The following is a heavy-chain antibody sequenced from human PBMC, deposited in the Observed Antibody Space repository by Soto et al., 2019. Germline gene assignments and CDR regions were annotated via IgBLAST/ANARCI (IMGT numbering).Heavy chain of an antibody. CDR2: INHSGST. Sequence: SETLSLTCAVYGGSFSGYYWSWIRQPPGKGLEWIGEINHSGSTNYNPSLKSRVTISVDTSKNQFSLKLSSVTAADTAVYYSARGFGGWTGERYYYYGMDVWGQGTTVTVSS. V-gene: IGHV4-34*01. CDR1: GGSFSGYY. J-gene: IGHJ6*02. D-gene: IGHD6-19*01. CDR3: ARGFGGWTGERYYYYGMDV.